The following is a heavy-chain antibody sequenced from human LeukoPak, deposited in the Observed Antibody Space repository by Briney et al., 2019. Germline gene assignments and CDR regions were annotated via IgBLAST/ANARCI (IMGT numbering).Heavy chain of an antibody. CDR2: ISSSGGST. CDR3: AKEGGYSHSWLLFYFDY. V-gene: IGHV3-23*01. D-gene: IGHD6-13*01. Sequence: PGGSLRLSCAASGFTFSSYTMSWVRQAPGKGLEWVSAISSSGGSTYYTDSVKGRFTMSRDNSKNTLFLQMNSLRAEDTAVYYCAKEGGYSHSWLLFYFDYWGQGILVTVSS. J-gene: IGHJ4*02. CDR1: GFTFSSYT.